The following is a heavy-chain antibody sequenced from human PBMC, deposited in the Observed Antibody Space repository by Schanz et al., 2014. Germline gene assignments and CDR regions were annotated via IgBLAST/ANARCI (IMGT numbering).Heavy chain of an antibody. Sequence: VQLVESGGGLVKPGGSLRLSCEASELTFSSYAMHWVRQAPGKGLEWVAVISYDGRNKYYADSVKGRFTISRDNSKNTLYLQMNSLRAEDTALYYCARDSGPYYDKSMDVWGQGTTVAVSS. CDR3: ARDSGPYYDKSMDV. D-gene: IGHD3-9*01. CDR2: ISYDGRNK. V-gene: IGHV3-30-3*01. J-gene: IGHJ6*02. CDR1: ELTFSSYA.